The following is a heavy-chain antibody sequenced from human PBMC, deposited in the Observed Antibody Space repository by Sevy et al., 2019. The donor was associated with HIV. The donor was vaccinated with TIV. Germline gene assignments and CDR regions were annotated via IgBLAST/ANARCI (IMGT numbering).Heavy chain of an antibody. J-gene: IGHJ6*02. V-gene: IGHV1-2*06. D-gene: IGHD3-3*01. CDR3: ARDEATYYDFWSGSVSSRYYYYGMDV. CDR1: GYTFTGYY. CDR2: INPNSGGT. Sequence: ASLKVSCKASGYTFTGYYMHWVRQAPGQGLEWMGRINPNSGGTNYSQKFQDRVTMTRDTSISTAYMELSRLRSDDTAVYYCARDEATYYDFWSGSVSSRYYYYGMDVWGQGTTVTVSS.